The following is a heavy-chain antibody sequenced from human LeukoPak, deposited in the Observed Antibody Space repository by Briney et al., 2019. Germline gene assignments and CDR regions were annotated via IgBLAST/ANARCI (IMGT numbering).Heavy chain of an antibody. CDR2: ITASGDTT. D-gene: IGHD3-9*01. CDR3: VKDLLTGYYPFDY. Sequence: GGSLRLSCAASGFTFSGYAMRWVRQAPGKGLEWVSSITASGDTTYYADSVKGRFTISRDNSKNTLYLQMSSLRAEDTAVYYCVKDLLTGYYPFDYWGQGTLVTVSS. V-gene: IGHV3-23*01. CDR1: GFTFSGYA. J-gene: IGHJ4*02.